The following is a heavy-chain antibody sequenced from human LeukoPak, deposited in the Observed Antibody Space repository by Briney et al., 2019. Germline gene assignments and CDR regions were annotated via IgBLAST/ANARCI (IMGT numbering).Heavy chain of an antibody. CDR2: ISAGGGDT. J-gene: IGHJ4*02. Sequence: PGGSLRLSCAASGFSFNSYAMSWVRQAPGEGLEWVSSISAGGGDTYYADSVKGRFTLSRDGPKNTLYLQMNSLRVEDTALYFCAKDLRSSTWSPLGGDCWGQGTLVTVSS. V-gene: IGHV3-23*01. D-gene: IGHD3-16*01. CDR1: GFSFNSYA. CDR3: AKDLRSSTWSPLGGDC.